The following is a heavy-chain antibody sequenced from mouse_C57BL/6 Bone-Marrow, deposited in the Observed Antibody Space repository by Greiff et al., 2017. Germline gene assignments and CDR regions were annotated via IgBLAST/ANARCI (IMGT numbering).Heavy chain of an antibody. J-gene: IGHJ3*01. CDR2: IYPRLGNT. D-gene: IGHD1-1*01. Sequence: QVQLQQSGPELARPGASVKLSCKASGYTFTGYGISWVKQRTGQSLEWIGEIYPRLGNTYYNEKFKGKAPLTADKSSSTAYMVLRSLTSQDSAVYFCARLRVYYYGSSFAWFAYWGQGTLVTVSA. CDR3: ARLRVYYYGSSFAWFAY. CDR1: GYTFTGYG. V-gene: IGHV1-81*01.